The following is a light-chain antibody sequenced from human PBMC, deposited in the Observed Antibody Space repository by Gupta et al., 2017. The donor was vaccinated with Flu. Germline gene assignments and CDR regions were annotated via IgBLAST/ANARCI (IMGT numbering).Light chain of an antibody. CDR2: DVT. V-gene: IGLV2-14*01. CDR3: SAYIGTTLDVV. Sequence: QSALTQPASVSGSPGQSITISCTGTSNDVGGYDYVSWYQQHPGKAPKLIIYDVTNRPSGVSNRFSGSKSGNTASLTISGLQAEDEADYYCSAYIGTTLDVVFGGRTKLTVL. CDR1: SNDVGGYDY. J-gene: IGLJ2*01.